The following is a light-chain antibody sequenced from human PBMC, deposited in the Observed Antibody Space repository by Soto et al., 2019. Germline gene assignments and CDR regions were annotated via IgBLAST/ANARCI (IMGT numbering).Light chain of an antibody. CDR1: QSISSW. V-gene: IGKV1-5*03. Sequence: DIQMTQSPSTLSASVGDRVTITCRASQSISSWLAWYQQKPGKATKLLIYKASSLESGVPSRFSDSGSGTKFTLTISSLQPDDFATYYCQQYNSYWTFGQGTKVDIK. CDR3: QQYNSYWT. J-gene: IGKJ1*01. CDR2: KAS.